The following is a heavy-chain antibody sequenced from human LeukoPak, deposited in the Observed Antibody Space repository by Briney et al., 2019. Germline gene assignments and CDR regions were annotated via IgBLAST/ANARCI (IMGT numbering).Heavy chain of an antibody. Sequence: VASVKVSCMASGYTFTGYFMHWVRQAPGQGVEWMGWINPTTGGTNYAQKFQGRVTMTRDTSISTGYMELSSLKSDDTAVYCCARDRAGSWFDPWGQGTLVTVSS. V-gene: IGHV1-2*02. CDR2: INPTTGGT. CDR1: GYTFTGYF. CDR3: ARDRAGSWFDP. J-gene: IGHJ5*02.